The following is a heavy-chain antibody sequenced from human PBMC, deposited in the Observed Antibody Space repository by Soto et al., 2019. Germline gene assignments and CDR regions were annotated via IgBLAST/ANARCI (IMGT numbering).Heavy chain of an antibody. Sequence: EVQVLESGGRLVQPGGSLRLSCAATGFTFSDFAMSWVRQAPGKGLEWVSRIYGGGNGPHYADSVKGRVTISRDNSKNTLYLQMNSLRAEDTAVYYCAKMEGMDPWAYSFDYWGQGTLVTVSS. D-gene: IGHD2-2*03. CDR2: IYGGGNGP. J-gene: IGHJ4*02. V-gene: IGHV3-23*01. CDR3: AKMEGMDPWAYSFDY. CDR1: GFTFSDFA.